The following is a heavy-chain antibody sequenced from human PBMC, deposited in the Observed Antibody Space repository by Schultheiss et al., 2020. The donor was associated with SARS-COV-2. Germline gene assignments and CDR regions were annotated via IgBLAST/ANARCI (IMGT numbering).Heavy chain of an antibody. D-gene: IGHD2-15*01. CDR1: GGSISPYY. J-gene: IGHJ2*01. Sequence: SETLSLTCTVSGGSISPYYWSWIRQPPGKGLEWIGYIYYSGSTNYNPSLKSRVTISLDTSKNQFSLKLTSVTAADTAVYYCARIPKIGYCSGGSCYSYWYFDLWGRGTLVTVSS. CDR3: ARIPKIGYCSGGSCYSYWYFDL. V-gene: IGHV4-59*01. CDR2: IYYSGST.